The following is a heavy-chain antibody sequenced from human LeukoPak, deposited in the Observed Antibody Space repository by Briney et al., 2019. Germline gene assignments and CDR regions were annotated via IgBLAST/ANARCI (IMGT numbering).Heavy chain of an antibody. CDR2: IYYRGTT. Sequence: SETLSLTCTVSGASVSSGSHYWNWIRQSPGRGLEWIGHIYYRGTTNYTPSLKSRVTISVDTSMNQFSLRLGSVTAADTAVYFCARSFYSSGWYTPLRWFDTWGQGTLVTVSS. CDR1: GASVSSGSHY. CDR3: ARSFYSSGWYTPLRWFDT. J-gene: IGHJ5*02. D-gene: IGHD6-19*01. V-gene: IGHV4-61*01.